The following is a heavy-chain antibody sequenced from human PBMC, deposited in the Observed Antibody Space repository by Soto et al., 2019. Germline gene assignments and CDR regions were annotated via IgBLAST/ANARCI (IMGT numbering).Heavy chain of an antibody. CDR2: MNPNSGNT. D-gene: IGHD3-10*01. Sequence: ASVKVSCKASGYTFTSYDINWVRQATGQGLEWMGWMNPNSGNTGYAQKFQGRVTMTRNTSISTAYMELSSLRSEDTVVYYCARGPSVLWFRESRAGDAFDIWGQGTMVTVSS. V-gene: IGHV1-8*01. J-gene: IGHJ3*02. CDR3: ARGPSVLWFRESRAGDAFDI. CDR1: GYTFTSYD.